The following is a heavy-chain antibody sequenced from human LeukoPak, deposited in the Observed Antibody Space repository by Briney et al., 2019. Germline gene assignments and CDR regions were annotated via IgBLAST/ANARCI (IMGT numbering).Heavy chain of an antibody. V-gene: IGHV1-46*01. CDR2: INPSGGST. J-gene: IGHJ4*02. CDR1: GYTFTSYY. D-gene: IGHD3-10*01. CDR3: ARAPAVLLWFGAPPDY. Sequence: ASVKVSCKASGYTFTSYYMHWVRQAPGQGLEWMGIINPSGGSTSYAQKFQGRVTMTRDTSTGTVYMELSSLRSEDTAVYYCARAPAVLLWFGAPPDYWGQGTLVTVSS.